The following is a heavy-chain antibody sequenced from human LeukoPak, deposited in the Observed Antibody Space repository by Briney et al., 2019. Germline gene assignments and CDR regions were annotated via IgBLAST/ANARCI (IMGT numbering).Heavy chain of an antibody. CDR1: GYTSTNFD. J-gene: IGHJ5*02. CDR3: ARGGITMVRGVVTLNWFDP. D-gene: IGHD3-10*01. V-gene: IGHV1-18*01. Sequence: ASVKVSCKASGYTSTNFDINWVRQATGQGLEWMGWISAYNGNTNYAQKLQGRVTMTTDTSTSTAYMELRSLRSDDTAVYYCARGGITMVRGVVTLNWFDPWGQGTLVTVSS. CDR2: ISAYNGNT.